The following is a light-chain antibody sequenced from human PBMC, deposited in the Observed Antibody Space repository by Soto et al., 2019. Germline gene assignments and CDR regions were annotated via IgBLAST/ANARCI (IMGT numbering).Light chain of an antibody. Sequence: DIVMTQSPDSLAVSLGERATINCKSSQSVLYSSNNKNYLAWYQQRQGQPPKLLIYWASTRQSGVPDRFSGSGYGTDFTLTSTSLQAEDVAVYYCQQYESTPPTFGQGTKLEIK. J-gene: IGKJ2*01. V-gene: IGKV4-1*01. CDR2: WAS. CDR1: QSVLYSSNNKNY. CDR3: QQYESTPPT.